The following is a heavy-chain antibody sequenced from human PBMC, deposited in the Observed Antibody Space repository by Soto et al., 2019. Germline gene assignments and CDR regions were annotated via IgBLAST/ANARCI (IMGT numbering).Heavy chain of an antibody. CDR3: ARGQTLWFGADY. Sequence: EVQRVESGGGLVQPGGSVRLSCAASGFTVSSNYMSWVRQAPGKGLEWVSVIYSGGSTYYADSVKGRFPISRHNSKNTLYLQMNSLRAEDTAVYYCARGQTLWFGADYWGQGTLVTVSS. CDR2: IYSGGST. CDR1: GFTVSSNY. D-gene: IGHD3-10*01. V-gene: IGHV3-53*04. J-gene: IGHJ4*02.